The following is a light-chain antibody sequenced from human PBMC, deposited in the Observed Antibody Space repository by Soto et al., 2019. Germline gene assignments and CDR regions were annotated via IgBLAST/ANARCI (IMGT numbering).Light chain of an antibody. CDR3: QQRSNWPPAIT. CDR2: GAS. V-gene: IGKV3D-20*02. J-gene: IGKJ5*01. CDR1: QSVSSDY. Sequence: EIVLTQSPDTLSLSPGERATLSCRASQSVSSDYLVWYQQKPGLPPRLLIYGASRRATGIPDRFSGSGSGTDFILTISRLEPEDFAVYYCQQRSNWPPAITFGQGTRLEIK.